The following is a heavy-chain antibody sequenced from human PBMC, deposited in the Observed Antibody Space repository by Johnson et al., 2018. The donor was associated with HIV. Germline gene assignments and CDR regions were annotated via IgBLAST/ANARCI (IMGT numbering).Heavy chain of an antibody. Sequence: LQLVESGGGLIKPGGSLRLSCAAPGFTFSNAWMSWVRQAPGKGLEWVGHIKSKTDGGTTDYAAPVKGRFTISRDDSKNTLYLQMNSLKSEDTAVYYCAKEGNYNFWSGYHHDAFDIWGQGTMVTVSS. D-gene: IGHD3-3*01. J-gene: IGHJ3*02. CDR1: GFTFSNAW. CDR3: AKEGNYNFWSGYHHDAFDI. CDR2: IKSKTDGGTT. V-gene: IGHV3-15*01.